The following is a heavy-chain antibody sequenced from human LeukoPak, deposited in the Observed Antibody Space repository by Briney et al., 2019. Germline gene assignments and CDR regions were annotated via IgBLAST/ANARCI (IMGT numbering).Heavy chain of an antibody. Sequence: GGSLRLSCAASGFTFSSYSMNWVRQAPGKGLEWVSSISSSSSYIYYADSVEGRFTISRDNAKNSLYLQMNSLRVEDTAVYYCASRYCSGGSCYSGWGAGFDPWGQGTLVTVSS. D-gene: IGHD2-15*01. J-gene: IGHJ5*02. CDR1: GFTFSSYS. CDR3: ASRYCSGGSCYSGWGAGFDP. CDR2: ISSSSSYI. V-gene: IGHV3-21*01.